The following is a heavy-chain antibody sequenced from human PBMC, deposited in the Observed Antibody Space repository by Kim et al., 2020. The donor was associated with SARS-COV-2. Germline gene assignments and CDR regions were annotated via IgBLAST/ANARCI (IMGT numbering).Heavy chain of an antibody. V-gene: IGHV3-15*01. J-gene: IGHJ6*02. Sequence: GGSLRLSCAASGFTFSNAWMSWVLQAPGKGLEWVGRIKSKTDGGTTDYAAPVKGRFTISRDDSKNTLYLQMNSLKTEDTAVYYCTTDLGGYDTYYYYGMDVWGQGTTVTVSS. CDR1: GFTFSNAW. D-gene: IGHD5-12*01. CDR2: IKSKTDGGTT. CDR3: TTDLGGYDTYYYYGMDV.